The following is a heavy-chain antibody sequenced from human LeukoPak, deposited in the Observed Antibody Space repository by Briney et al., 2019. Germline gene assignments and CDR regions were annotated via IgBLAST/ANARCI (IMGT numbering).Heavy chain of an antibody. J-gene: IGHJ6*03. Sequence: SVKVSCKASGGTFSSYAISWVRQAPGQGLEWMGGIIPIFGTANYAQKFQGRVTITTDESTSTAYMELSSLRSEDTAVYYCASSVTPTPYYTDVWGKGTTVTVSS. CDR3: ASSVTPTPYYTDV. V-gene: IGHV1-69*05. D-gene: IGHD4-17*01. CDR1: GGTFSSYA. CDR2: IIPIFGTA.